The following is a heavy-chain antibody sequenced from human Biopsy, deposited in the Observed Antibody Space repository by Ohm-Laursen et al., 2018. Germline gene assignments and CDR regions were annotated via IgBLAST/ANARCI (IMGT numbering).Heavy chain of an antibody. CDR2: IYYSGST. CDR3: ARATNSTGWPYYYFYGMDV. D-gene: IGHD2/OR15-2a*01. Sequence: TLSLTWTVSGGSISSDYWSWIRQTPGKGLEWIGYIYYSGSTNYKPSLKGRVTISVDTSKNQFSLRLNSVTAADTAVYYCARATNSTGWPYYYFYGMDVWGQGTTVTVSS. CDR1: GGSISSDY. J-gene: IGHJ6*02. V-gene: IGHV4-59*01.